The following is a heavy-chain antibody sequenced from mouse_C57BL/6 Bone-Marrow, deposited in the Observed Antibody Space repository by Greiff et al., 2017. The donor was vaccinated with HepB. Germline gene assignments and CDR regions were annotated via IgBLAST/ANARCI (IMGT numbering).Heavy chain of an antibody. CDR1: GISITTGNYR. V-gene: IGHV3-5*01. Sequence: EVKLMESGPGLVKPSQTVFLTCTVTGISITTGNYRWSWIRQFPGNKLEWIGYIYYSGTITYNPSLTSRTTITRDTPKNQFFLEMNSLTAEDTATYYCAREVITTVGDRYWYFDVWGTGTTVTVSS. CDR2: IYYSGTI. CDR3: AREVITTVGDRYWYFDV. J-gene: IGHJ1*03. D-gene: IGHD1-1*01.